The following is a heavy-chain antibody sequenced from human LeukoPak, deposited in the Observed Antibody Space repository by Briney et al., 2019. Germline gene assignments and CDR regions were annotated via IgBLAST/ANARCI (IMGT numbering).Heavy chain of an antibody. J-gene: IGHJ3*02. CDR3: ARGGYSTSWAAFDI. CDR2: IYYSGRT. V-gene: IGHV4-30-4*01. Sequence: SETRSLTCTVSGGPISSGDNYWGWIRQPPGKGLEWIGYIYYSGRTYYNPSLKSRVTISVDTSKNQFSLKLRSVTASDTAVYSCARGGYSTSWAAFDIWGQGTMVTVSS. D-gene: IGHD6-13*01. CDR1: GGPISSGDNY.